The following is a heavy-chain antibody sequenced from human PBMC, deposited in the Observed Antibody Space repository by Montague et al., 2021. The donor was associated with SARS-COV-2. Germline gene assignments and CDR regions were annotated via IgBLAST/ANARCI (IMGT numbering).Heavy chain of an antibody. D-gene: IGHD6-19*01. J-gene: IGHJ3*01. CDR1: GGSITSDY. Sequence: SETLSLTCTVSGGSITSDYWYWLLQSPGKKPVWIGYVYYNGDTKYNPSLHSRVIISIDTSENQFSLMLNSVTAADTAVYLCARGWAFDPWGQGRLVTVSS. CDR3: ARGWAFDP. CDR2: VYYNGDT. V-gene: IGHV4-59*08.